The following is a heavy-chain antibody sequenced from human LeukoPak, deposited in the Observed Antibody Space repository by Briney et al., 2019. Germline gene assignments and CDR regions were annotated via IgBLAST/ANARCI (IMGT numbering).Heavy chain of an antibody. CDR1: GGSISSYY. CDR2: IYTSGST. D-gene: IGHD3-3*01. J-gene: IGHJ6*03. CDR3: ARLIPQWGFLEQNYYMDV. V-gene: IGHV4-4*09. Sequence: SETLSLTCTVSGGSISSYYWSWIRQPPGKGLEWIGYIYTSGSTNYNPSHKSRVTISVDTSKNQFSLKLSSVTAADTAVYYCARLIPQWGFLEQNYYMDVWGKGTTVTVSS.